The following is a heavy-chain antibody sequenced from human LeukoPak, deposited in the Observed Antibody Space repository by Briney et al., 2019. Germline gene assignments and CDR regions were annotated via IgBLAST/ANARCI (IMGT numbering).Heavy chain of an antibody. J-gene: IGHJ6*02. CDR2: MCVWDDGSNE. CDR3: ARDRFPHDDAHYGMDV. Sequence: GWSLRLSCTASGFTFSNYGMHWVRQAPGKGLEGVAVMCVWDDGSNEYYADSVKGRFNIARDNSKNTLYLQMVSLRAEDTADYYCARDRFPHDDAHYGMDVWGQGTTVTVSS. V-gene: IGHV3-33*01. D-gene: IGHD3-16*01. CDR1: GFTFSNYG.